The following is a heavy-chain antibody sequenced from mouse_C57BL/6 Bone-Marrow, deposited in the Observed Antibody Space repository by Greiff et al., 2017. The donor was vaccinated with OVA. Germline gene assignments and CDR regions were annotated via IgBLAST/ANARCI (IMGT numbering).Heavy chain of an antibody. V-gene: IGHV2-2*01. J-gene: IGHJ2*01. CDR1: GFSLTSYG. D-gene: IGHD2-3*01. CDR2: IWSGGST. Sequence: QVQLQQSGPGLVQPSQSLSITCTVSGFSLTSYGVHWVRQSPGKGLEWLGVIWSGGSTDYNAAFISRLSISKDNSKSQVFFKMNSLQADDTAIYYCARNSDDGYPYFDYWGQGTTLTVSS. CDR3: ARNSDDGYPYFDY.